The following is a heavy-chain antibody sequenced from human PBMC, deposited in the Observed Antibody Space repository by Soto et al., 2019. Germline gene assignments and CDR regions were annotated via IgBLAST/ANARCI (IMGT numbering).Heavy chain of an antibody. V-gene: IGHV4-34*01. CDR1: GGSFSGYY. D-gene: IGHD3-3*01. CDR2: INHSGST. J-gene: IGHJ4*02. CDR3: ARITIFVVDDY. Sequence: QVQLQQRGAGLLKPSETLSLTCAVYGGSFSGYYWSWIRQPPGKGLEWIGEINHSGSTNYNPSLTSRVTISVDTAKNQLSLKLSSVPAADTAVYYCARITIFVVDDYWAQGNLVTVSS.